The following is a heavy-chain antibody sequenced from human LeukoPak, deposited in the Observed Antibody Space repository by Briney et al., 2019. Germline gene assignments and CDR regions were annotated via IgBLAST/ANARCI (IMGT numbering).Heavy chain of an antibody. CDR2: INHSGST. J-gene: IGHJ6*02. Sequence: SETLSPTCAVYGGSFSGYYWSWIRQPPGKGLEWIGEINHSGSTNYNPSLKSRVTISVDTSKNQSSLKLSSVTAADTAVYYCARGRRVTMIVVVTHYYYYGMDVWGQGTTVTVSS. V-gene: IGHV4-34*01. D-gene: IGHD3-22*01. CDR3: ARGRRVTMIVVVTHYYYYGMDV. CDR1: GGSFSGYY.